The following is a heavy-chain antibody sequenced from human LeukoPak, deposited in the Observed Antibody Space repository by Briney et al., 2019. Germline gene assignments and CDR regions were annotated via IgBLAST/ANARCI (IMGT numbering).Heavy chain of an antibody. J-gene: IGHJ4*02. CDR3: ARARKGSGLSVFGY. Sequence: GASVKVSCKASGYTLTGYYMHWVRQAPGQGLEWMGWINPNSGGTNYAQKFQGRVTMTRDTSISTAYMELSRLRSDDTAVYYCARARKGSGLSVFGYWGQGTLVTVSS. CDR2: INPNSGGT. V-gene: IGHV1-2*02. D-gene: IGHD3-10*01. CDR1: GYTLTGYY.